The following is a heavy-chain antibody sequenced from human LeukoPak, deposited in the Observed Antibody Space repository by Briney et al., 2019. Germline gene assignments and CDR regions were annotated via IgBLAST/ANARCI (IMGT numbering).Heavy chain of an antibody. CDR3: AKDLGYSSSGVVY. Sequence: GGSLRLSCAASGFTFSSYGMHWVRQAPGKGLEWVAVIWYDRSNKYYADSVKGRFTISRDNSKNTLYLQMNSLRAEDTAVYYCAKDLGYSSSGVVYWGQGTLVTVSS. V-gene: IGHV3-33*06. J-gene: IGHJ4*02. D-gene: IGHD6-13*01. CDR2: IWYDRSNK. CDR1: GFTFSSYG.